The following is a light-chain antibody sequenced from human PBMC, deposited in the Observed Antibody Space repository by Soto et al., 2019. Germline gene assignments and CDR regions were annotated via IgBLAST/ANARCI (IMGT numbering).Light chain of an antibody. CDR2: EGS. CDR1: SSDVRSHNL. Sequence: QSALTQPASVSGSPGQSIIISCTGTSSDVRSHNLVSWYQQHPGKAPKLMIYEGSKRPSGVSKRFSGSKSGNTASLTISGLQAEDEADYYCCSYARSSTVVFGGGTKLTVL. CDR3: CSYARSSTVV. V-gene: IGLV2-23*01. J-gene: IGLJ2*01.